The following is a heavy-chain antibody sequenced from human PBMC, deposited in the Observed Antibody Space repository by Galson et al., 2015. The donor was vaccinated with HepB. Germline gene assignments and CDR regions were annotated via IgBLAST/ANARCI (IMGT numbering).Heavy chain of an antibody. V-gene: IGHV3-53*01. CDR2: IYSVGTT. CDR1: GFTVTKNH. D-gene: IGHD2-15*01. CDR3: LGFPGY. J-gene: IGHJ4*02. Sequence: SLRLSCAASGFTVTKNHMTWVRQAPGKGLEWLSIIYSVGTTYYADSVKGRFTISRDKSKNTLYLQMNSLRAEDTAIYYCLGFPGYWGQGTLVTVSS.